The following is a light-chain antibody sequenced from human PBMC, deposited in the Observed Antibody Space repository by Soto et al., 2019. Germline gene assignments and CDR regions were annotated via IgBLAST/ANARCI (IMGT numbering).Light chain of an antibody. V-gene: IGKV1-39*01. CDR2: AAS. J-gene: IGKJ5*01. CDR1: QSSSSY. Sequence: DIQMTQSPSSLSASVGDRVTITCRASQSSSSYLNWYQQKPGKAPKLLIYAASSLQSGVQSRFSGSESGTDFTLPISSLQPEDFATYYCQQSYSTPPITFGQGTRLEIK. CDR3: QQSYSTPPIT.